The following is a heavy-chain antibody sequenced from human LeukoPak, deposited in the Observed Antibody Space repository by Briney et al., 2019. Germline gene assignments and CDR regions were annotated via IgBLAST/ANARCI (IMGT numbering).Heavy chain of an antibody. V-gene: IGHV1-18*01. CDR2: ISAYNGNT. CDR1: GYTFTSYG. D-gene: IGHD5-24*01. Sequence: ASVKVSCKASGYTFTSYGISWVRQAPGQGLEWMGWISAYNGNTNYAQKLQGRVTITADKSTSTAYMELSSLRSEDTAVYYCAREMATNYFDYWGQGTLVTVSS. J-gene: IGHJ4*02. CDR3: AREMATNYFDY.